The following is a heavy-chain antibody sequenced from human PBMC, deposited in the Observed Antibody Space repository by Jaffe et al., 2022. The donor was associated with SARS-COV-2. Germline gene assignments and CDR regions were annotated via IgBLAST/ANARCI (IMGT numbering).Heavy chain of an antibody. CDR3: ARVGLVGATYVSWDYYGMDV. CDR1: GGSISSYY. V-gene: IGHV4-4*07. CDR2: IYTSGST. Sequence: QVQLQESGPGLVKPSETLSLTCTVSGGSISSYYWSWIRQPAGKGLEWIGRIYTSGSTNYNPSLKSRVTMSVDTSKNQFSLKLSSVTAADTAVYYCARVGLVGATYVSWDYYGMDVWGQGTTVTVSS. J-gene: IGHJ6*02. D-gene: IGHD1-26*01.